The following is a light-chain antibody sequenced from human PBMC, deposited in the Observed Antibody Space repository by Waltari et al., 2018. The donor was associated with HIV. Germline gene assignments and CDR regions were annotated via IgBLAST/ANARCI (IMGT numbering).Light chain of an antibody. CDR2: GIS. CDR1: GSNTGAGYN. V-gene: IGLV1-40*01. CDR3: QSYDSSLSGVV. Sequence: VLTQPPSVAGTAGERVTIPCTRSGSNTGAGYNVRWYQQLPGTAPRHPIYGISNRPSGVPDRCSGSKSGTSASLAITGLQAEDEADHYGQSYDSSLSGVVFGAGTKLTVL. J-gene: IGLJ2*01.